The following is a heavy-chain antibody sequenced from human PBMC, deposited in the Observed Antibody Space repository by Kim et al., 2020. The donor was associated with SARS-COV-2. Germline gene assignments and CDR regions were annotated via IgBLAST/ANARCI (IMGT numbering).Heavy chain of an antibody. J-gene: IGHJ5*02. CDR2: IYYSGST. CDR1: GGSISSYY. CDR3: ARGSSSGWFYFPFDP. Sequence: SETLSLTCTVSGGSISSYYWSWIRQPPGKGLEWIGYIYYSGSTNYNPSLKSRVTISVDTSKNQFSLKLSSVTAADPAVYYCARGSSSGWFYFPFDPWGQGTLVTVSS. D-gene: IGHD6-19*01. V-gene: IGHV4-59*01.